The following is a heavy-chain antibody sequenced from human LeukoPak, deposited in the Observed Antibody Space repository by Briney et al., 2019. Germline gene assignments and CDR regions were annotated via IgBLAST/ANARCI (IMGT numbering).Heavy chain of an antibody. J-gene: IGHJ4*02. Sequence: GASVKVSCKASGYTFTSYAMHWVRQAPGQGLDWMGWINTGNGNTKYSQKFQGRVTISRDTSASTAYMELSSLRSEDTTVYYCARDSGSGYYEMAYWGQGTLVTVSS. V-gene: IGHV1-3*04. CDR3: ARDSGSGYYEMAY. CDR1: GYTFTSYA. D-gene: IGHD3-22*01. CDR2: INTGNGNT.